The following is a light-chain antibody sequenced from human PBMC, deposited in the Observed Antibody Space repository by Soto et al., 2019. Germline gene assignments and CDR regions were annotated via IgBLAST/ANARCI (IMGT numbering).Light chain of an antibody. V-gene: IGKV1-39*01. J-gene: IGKJ2*01. CDR3: QQTDSIPYT. Sequence: DLQMTQSPSFLSASVGDRVSITCRASQTINRFLNWYQQKPGKVPRLLIHSASILESGLPSRISGSGSGTDFTLTISGLQPEDFATYYCQQTDSIPYTFGQGTKLAIK. CDR2: SAS. CDR1: QTINRF.